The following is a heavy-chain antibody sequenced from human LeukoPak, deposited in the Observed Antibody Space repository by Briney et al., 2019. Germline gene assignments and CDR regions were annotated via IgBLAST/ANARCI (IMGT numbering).Heavy chain of an antibody. J-gene: IGHJ4*02. CDR1: GLSFSSYG. V-gene: IGHV3-33*01. Sequence: GRSLRLSCAASGLSFSSYGMHWVRQAPGKGLEWVAVIWYGGTNYYYADSVKGRFTISRDNSRNTLYLQMNSLRTEDTAVYSCARAAFDSIGYYLFDYWGQGTLVTVSS. CDR2: IWYGGTNY. CDR3: ARAAFDSIGYYLFDY. D-gene: IGHD3-22*01.